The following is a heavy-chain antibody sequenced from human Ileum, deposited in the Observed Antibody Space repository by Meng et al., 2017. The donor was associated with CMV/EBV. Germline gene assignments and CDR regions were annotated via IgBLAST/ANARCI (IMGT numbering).Heavy chain of an antibody. CDR1: GFTFSSYE. J-gene: IGHJ4*02. Sequence: GASLKISCEASGFTFSSYEMSWVRQTPGKGLEWISYIGQSDSTTYYADSVMSPFTISRDNVKNSLYLLMDSLSPEYTAVYYCASGGAGSYFLCYFDYFGQGAPVTVSS. V-gene: IGHV3-48*03. D-gene: IGHD1-26*01. CDR3: ASGGAGSYFLCYFDY. CDR2: IGQSDSTT.